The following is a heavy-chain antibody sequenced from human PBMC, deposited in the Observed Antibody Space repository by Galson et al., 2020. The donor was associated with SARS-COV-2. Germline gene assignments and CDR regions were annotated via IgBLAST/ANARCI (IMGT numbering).Heavy chain of an antibody. V-gene: IGHV3-53*01. CDR2: NYSGGST. Sequence: GGSLRLSCAASGFTVSSNYMSWVRQAPGKGLEWVSVNYSGGSTYHAASVKGRFTISRDNSKNTLYLQMNSLRAEDTAVYYCAREKMALLWFGELLDYGMDVWGQGTTVTVSS. D-gene: IGHD3-10*01. CDR1: GFTVSSNY. J-gene: IGHJ6*02. CDR3: AREKMALLWFGELLDYGMDV.